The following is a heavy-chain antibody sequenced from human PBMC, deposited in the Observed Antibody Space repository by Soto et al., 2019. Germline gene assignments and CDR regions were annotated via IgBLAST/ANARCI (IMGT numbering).Heavy chain of an antibody. V-gene: IGHV4-39*01. Sequence: QLQLQESGPGLVKPSETLSLTCTVSNGSISSAIYYWGWIRQPPGKGLEWIGSIYHSGSTYYNPSLQGRVTLFVDTSKNQFSLKLSFVTAADTAVYFCAGRSSLASVQVYFGEISNYNWFDPWGQGTLVTVSS. D-gene: IGHD3-10*01. J-gene: IGHJ5*02. CDR1: NGSISSAIYY. CDR3: AGRSSLASVQVYFGEISNYNWFDP. CDR2: IYHSGST.